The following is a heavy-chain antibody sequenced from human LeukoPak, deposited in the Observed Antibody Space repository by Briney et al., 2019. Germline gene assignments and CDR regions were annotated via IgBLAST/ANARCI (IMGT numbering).Heavy chain of an antibody. CDR3: TTGVQTYYYYMDV. CDR2: IKSKTDGGTT. J-gene: IGHJ6*03. CDR1: GFTFSSYG. V-gene: IGHV3-15*01. D-gene: IGHD6-6*01. Sequence: GGSLRLSCAASGFTFSSYGMHWVRQAPGKGLEWVGRIKSKTDGGTTDYAAPVKGRFTISRDDSKNTLYLQMNSLKTEDTAVYYCTTGVQTYYYYMDVWGKGTTVTVSS.